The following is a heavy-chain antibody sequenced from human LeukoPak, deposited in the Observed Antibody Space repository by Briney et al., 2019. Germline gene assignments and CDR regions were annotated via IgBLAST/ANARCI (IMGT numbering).Heavy chain of an antibody. CDR2: ISYDGSNK. V-gene: IGHV3-30*03. J-gene: IGHJ4*02. CDR1: GSTFSSYG. CDR3: AREMESSSSSRSLAY. Sequence: GRSLRLSCAASGSTFSSYGMHWVRQAPGKGLEWVAVISYDGSNKYYADSVKGRFTISRDNAKNSLYLQMNSLRAEDTALYHCAREMESSSSSRSLAYWGQGTLVTVSS. D-gene: IGHD6-6*01.